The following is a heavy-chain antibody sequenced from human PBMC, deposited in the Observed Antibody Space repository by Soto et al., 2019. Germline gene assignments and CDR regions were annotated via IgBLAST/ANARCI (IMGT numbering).Heavy chain of an antibody. CDR2: IYYSGST. CDR3: ARDNDGVVTAIRCRAFDI. Sequence: SETLSLTCTVSGGSISSGGYYWSWIRQHPGKGLEWIGYIYYSGSTYYNPSLKSRVTISVDTSKNQFSLKLSSVTAADTAVYYCARDNDGVVTAIRCRAFDIWGKGKMVTVSS. CDR1: GGSISSGGYY. V-gene: IGHV4-31*02. D-gene: IGHD2-21*02. J-gene: IGHJ3*02.